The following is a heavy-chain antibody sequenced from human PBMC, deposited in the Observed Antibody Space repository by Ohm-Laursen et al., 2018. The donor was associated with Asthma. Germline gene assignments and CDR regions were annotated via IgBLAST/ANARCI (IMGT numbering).Heavy chain of an antibody. Sequence: SLRFSCSASGFTFSSYAMHWVRQAPGKGLEWVAVISYDGSNKYYADSVKGRFTISRDNSKNTLYLQMNSLRAEDTAVYYCARDGLYCSSTNCFFDYWGQGTLVTVSS. CDR1: GFTFSSYA. D-gene: IGHD2-2*01. J-gene: IGHJ4*02. CDR3: ARDGLYCSSTNCFFDY. V-gene: IGHV3-30-3*01. CDR2: ISYDGSNK.